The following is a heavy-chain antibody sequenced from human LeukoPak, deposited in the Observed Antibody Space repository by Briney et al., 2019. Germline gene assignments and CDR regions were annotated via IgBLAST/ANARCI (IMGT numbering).Heavy chain of an antibody. CDR3: ARGPYSYDSSGAFDI. CDR2: IYYSGST. V-gene: IGHV4-39*01. J-gene: IGHJ3*02. Sequence: SSETLSLTCTVSGGSISSSSYYWGWIRQPPGKGLEWIGSIYYSGSTYYNPSLKSRVTISVDTSKNQFSLKLSSVTAADTAVHFCARGPYSYDSSGAFDIWGQGTMVTVSS. D-gene: IGHD3-22*01. CDR1: GGSISSSSYY.